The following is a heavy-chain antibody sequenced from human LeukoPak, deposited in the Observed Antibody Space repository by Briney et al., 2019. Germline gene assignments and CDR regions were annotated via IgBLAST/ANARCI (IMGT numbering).Heavy chain of an antibody. CDR2: IWYDGSKK. J-gene: IGHJ3*02. V-gene: IGHV3-33*01. Sequence: GGSLRLSCAASGFTFSSYGMHWVRQAPGKGLEWVAVIWYDGSKKYYADSVKGRFTISRDNSKNTLYLQMNSRRAEDTAVHYCARTQAYYDSSGYYYGHDAFDIWGQGTMVTVSS. CDR1: GFTFSSYG. D-gene: IGHD3-22*01. CDR3: ARTQAYYDSSGYYYGHDAFDI.